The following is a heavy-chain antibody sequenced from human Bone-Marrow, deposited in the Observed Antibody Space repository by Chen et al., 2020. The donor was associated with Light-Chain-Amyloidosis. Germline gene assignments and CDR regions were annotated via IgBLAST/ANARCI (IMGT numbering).Heavy chain of an antibody. CDR2: IIPIFGTA. D-gene: IGHD1-7*01. CDR1: GGTFSSYA. J-gene: IGHJ3*02. CDR3: AKVAVWNYPDDAFDI. V-gene: IGHV1-69*05. Sequence: QVQLVQSGAEVKKPGSSVKVSCKASGGTFSSYAISWVRQAPGQGLEWRGGIIPIFGTANYAQKFQGRVTITTDESTSTAYMELSSLRSEDTAVYYCAKVAVWNYPDDAFDIWGQGTMVTVSS.